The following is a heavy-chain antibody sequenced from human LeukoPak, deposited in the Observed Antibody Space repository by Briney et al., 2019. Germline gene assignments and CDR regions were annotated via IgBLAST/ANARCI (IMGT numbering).Heavy chain of an antibody. V-gene: IGHV3-21*01. J-gene: IGHJ4*02. D-gene: IGHD6-13*01. Sequence: GGSLRLSCAASGFTFSSYSMNWVRQAPGKRLEWVSSISSSSSYIYYADSVKGRFTISRDNAKNSLYLQMNSLRAEDTAVYYCARDSSSWYYFDYWGRGTLVTVSS. CDR2: ISSSSSYI. CDR3: ARDSSSWYYFDY. CDR1: GFTFSSYS.